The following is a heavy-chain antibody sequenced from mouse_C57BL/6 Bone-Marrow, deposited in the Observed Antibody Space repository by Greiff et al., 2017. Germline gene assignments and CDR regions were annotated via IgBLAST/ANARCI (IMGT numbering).Heavy chain of an antibody. CDR2: IDPSDSYT. CDR1: GYTFTSYW. CDR3: ARAGVYYGSSLAWFAY. Sequence: VQLQQPGAELVRPGTSVKLSCKASGYTFTSYWMHWVKQRPGQGLEWIGVIDPSDSYTNYNQKFKGKATLTVDTSSSTAYVQLRSLTSEDSAVYYCARAGVYYGSSLAWFAYWGQGTLVTVSA. J-gene: IGHJ3*01. D-gene: IGHD1-1*01. V-gene: IGHV1-59*01.